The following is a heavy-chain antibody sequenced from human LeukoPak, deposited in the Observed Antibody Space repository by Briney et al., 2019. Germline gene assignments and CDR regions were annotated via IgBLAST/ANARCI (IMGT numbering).Heavy chain of an antibody. CDR1: GFTFSSYG. Sequence: GGSLRLSCAASGFTFSSYGMHWVRQAPGKGLEWVANIKDDGSAKYYVDSVKGRFTISRDNAKNSLFLQMNSLRAEDTAVYYCARGSIWKPTVTTGYWGQGTLVTVSS. J-gene: IGHJ4*02. D-gene: IGHD4-17*01. V-gene: IGHV3-7*01. CDR3: ARGSIWKPTVTTGY. CDR2: IKDDGSAK.